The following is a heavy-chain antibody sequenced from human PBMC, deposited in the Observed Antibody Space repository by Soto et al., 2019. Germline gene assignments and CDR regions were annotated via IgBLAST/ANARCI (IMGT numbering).Heavy chain of an antibody. CDR2: IIPIFGTT. Sequence: QVQLVQSGAEVKKPGSSVKVSCKASGDTFSSYAISWVRQAPGQGLEWMGGIIPIFGTTNYAQKFQGRVAITADESTSTAYMELSSLRSEDTAVYYCARATRRGYYDSSWYFDYWGQGTLVTVSS. CDR3: ARATRRGYYDSSWYFDY. J-gene: IGHJ4*02. CDR1: GDTFSSYA. D-gene: IGHD3-22*01. V-gene: IGHV1-69*12.